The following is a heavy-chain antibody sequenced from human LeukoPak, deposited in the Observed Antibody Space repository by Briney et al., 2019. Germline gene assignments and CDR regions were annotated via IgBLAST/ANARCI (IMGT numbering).Heavy chain of an antibody. D-gene: IGHD4-17*01. CDR3: ARVLYGDFDY. CDR1: GGSISSGGYY. V-gene: IGHV4-30-2*01. J-gene: IGHJ4*02. Sequence: SETLSLTCTVSGGSISSGGYYWSWIRQPPGKGLEWIGYIYHSGSTYYNPSLKSRVTMSVDSSKNQFSLKLSSVTAADTAVYYCARVLYGDFDYWGQGTLVTVSS. CDR2: IYHSGST.